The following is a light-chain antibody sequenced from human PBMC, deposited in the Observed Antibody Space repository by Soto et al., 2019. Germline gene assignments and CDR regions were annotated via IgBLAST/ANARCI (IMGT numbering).Light chain of an antibody. CDR2: DAS. V-gene: IGKV1-13*02. J-gene: IGKJ3*01. CDR3: HQFNSYLFT. Sequence: AIQLTQSPSSLSASVGDRVTITCRASQGISSALAWYQQKPGKAPKLLIYDASSLESGVPSRFSGSGSGTDFTLTISSLQPEDFATYYCHQFNSYLFTFGPGTKVDIK. CDR1: QGISSA.